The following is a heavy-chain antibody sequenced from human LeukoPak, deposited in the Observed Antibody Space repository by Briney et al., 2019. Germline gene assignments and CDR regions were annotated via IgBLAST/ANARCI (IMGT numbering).Heavy chain of an antibody. CDR1: GFTFSSYS. CDR2: ISSSSSTI. V-gene: IGHV3-48*04. J-gene: IGHJ4*02. Sequence: GGSLRLSCAASGFTFSSYSMNWVRQAPGKGLEWVSYISSSSSTIYYADSVKGRFTISRDNAKNSLYLQMNSLRAEDTAVYYCAKDPNPYCSGGSCYPDYWGQGTLVTVSS. D-gene: IGHD2-15*01. CDR3: AKDPNPYCSGGSCYPDY.